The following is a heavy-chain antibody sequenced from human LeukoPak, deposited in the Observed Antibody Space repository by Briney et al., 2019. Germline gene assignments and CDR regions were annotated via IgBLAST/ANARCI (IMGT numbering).Heavy chain of an antibody. CDR2: TYYRSKWYN. CDR1: GDSVSSDSAA. D-gene: IGHD2-8*01. Sequence: SQTLSLTCAISGDSVSSDSAAWNWIRQSPSRGLEWLGRTYYRSKWYNDYAVSVKSRLSINPDTSKNQFSLRLNSVTPEDTAVYYCARVKYPPNEQYALYGMDVWGQGTTVTVSS. CDR3: ARVKYPPNEQYALYGMDV. J-gene: IGHJ6*02. V-gene: IGHV6-1*01.